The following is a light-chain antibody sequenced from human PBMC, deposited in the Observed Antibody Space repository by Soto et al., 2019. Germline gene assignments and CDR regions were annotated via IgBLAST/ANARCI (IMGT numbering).Light chain of an antibody. Sequence: QAVVTQEPSLTVSPGGTVTLTCGSSTGAVTSGHYPHWFQQKPGQALTTLIYDTSIKHSWTPARFSGSLLGGKAALTLSGAQPEDEADYYCLVIYTGVGEVFGTGTKVTVL. CDR3: LVIYTGVGEV. CDR2: DTS. CDR1: TGAVTSGHY. J-gene: IGLJ1*01. V-gene: IGLV7-46*01.